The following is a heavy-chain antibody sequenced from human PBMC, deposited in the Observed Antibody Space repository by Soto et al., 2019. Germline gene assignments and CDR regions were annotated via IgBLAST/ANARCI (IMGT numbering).Heavy chain of an antibody. CDR3: AKGGSIVGADAFGY. CDR1: GFTFSSYA. CDR2: ISGSGGST. J-gene: IGHJ4*02. D-gene: IGHD1-26*01. Sequence: EVQLLESGGGLVQPGGSLRLSCAASGFTFSSYAMSWVRQAPGKGLEWVSAISGSGGSTYYADSVKGRFTISRDNSKNTLYMRMKSLGAEDKAVSYCAKGGSIVGADAFGYWGQGTLVTVSS. V-gene: IGHV3-23*01.